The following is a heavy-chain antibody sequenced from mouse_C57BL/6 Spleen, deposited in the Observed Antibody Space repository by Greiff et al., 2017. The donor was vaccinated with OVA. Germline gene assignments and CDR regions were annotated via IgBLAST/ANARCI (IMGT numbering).Heavy chain of an antibody. D-gene: IGHD1-1*01. CDR2: ISDGGSYT. CDR3: AREAYYGSVYFDY. Sequence: EVHLVESGGGLVKPGGSLKLSCAASGFTFSSYAMSWVRQTPEKRLEWVATISDGGSYTYYPDNVKGRFTISRDNAKNNLYLQMSHLKSEDTAMYYCAREAYYGSVYFDYWGQGTTLTVSS. J-gene: IGHJ2*01. V-gene: IGHV5-4*01. CDR1: GFTFSSYA.